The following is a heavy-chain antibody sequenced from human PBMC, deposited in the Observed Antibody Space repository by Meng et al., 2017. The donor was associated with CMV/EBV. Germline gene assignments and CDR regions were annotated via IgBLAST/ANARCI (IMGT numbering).Heavy chain of an antibody. CDR3: ARDAKYYYDSSGYPSTGRGIDP. CDR2: ISSSSSYI. D-gene: IGHD3-22*01. V-gene: IGHV3-21*01. Sequence: GESLKISCAASGFTFSSYSMNWVRQAPGKGLEWVSSISSSSSYIYYADSVKGRFTISRDNAKNSLYLQMNSLRAEDTAVHYCARDAKYYYDSSGYPSTGRGIDPWGQGTLVTVSS. CDR1: GFTFSSYS. J-gene: IGHJ5*02.